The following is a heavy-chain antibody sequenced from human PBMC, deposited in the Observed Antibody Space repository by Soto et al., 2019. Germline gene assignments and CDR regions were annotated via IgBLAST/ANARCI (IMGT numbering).Heavy chain of an antibody. Sequence: QVQLVESGGGVVQPGRSLRLSCAASGFTFSSYGMHWVRQAPGKELEWVAVISYDGSNKYYADSVKGRFTISRDNSKNTLYLQMNSLRAEDTAVYYCAKGLGLRSNYYYYMDVWGKGTTVTVSS. V-gene: IGHV3-30*18. J-gene: IGHJ6*03. D-gene: IGHD3-16*01. CDR3: AKGLGLRSNYYYYMDV. CDR2: ISYDGSNK. CDR1: GFTFSSYG.